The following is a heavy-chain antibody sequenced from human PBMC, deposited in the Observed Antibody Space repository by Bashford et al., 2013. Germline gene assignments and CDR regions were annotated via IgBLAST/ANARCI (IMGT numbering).Heavy chain of an antibody. D-gene: IGHD6-13*01. CDR1: GGTFSSYA. CDR3: AKIATAGTTFRVDWYFDL. Sequence: SVKVSCKASGGTFSSYAISWVRQAPGQGLEWMGGIIPMFGTVNYAQKFQGRVTINADESTSTAYMELSSLRSEDTAVYYCAKIATAGTTFRVDWYFDLWGRGTLVTVSS. J-gene: IGHJ2*01. CDR2: IIPMFGTV. V-gene: IGHV1-69*13.